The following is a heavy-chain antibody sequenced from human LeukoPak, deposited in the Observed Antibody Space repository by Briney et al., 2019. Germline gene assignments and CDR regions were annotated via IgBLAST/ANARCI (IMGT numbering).Heavy chain of an antibody. CDR1: GFTFSSYA. Sequence: GGSLRLSCAASGFTFSSYAMSWVRQAPGKGLEWVSAISGSGGSTYYADSVKGRFTISRDNAKNSLYLQMNSLRAEDTAVYYCARSGAPIDYWGQGTPVTVSS. CDR3: ARSGAPIDY. J-gene: IGHJ4*02. D-gene: IGHD3-10*01. V-gene: IGHV3-23*01. CDR2: ISGSGGST.